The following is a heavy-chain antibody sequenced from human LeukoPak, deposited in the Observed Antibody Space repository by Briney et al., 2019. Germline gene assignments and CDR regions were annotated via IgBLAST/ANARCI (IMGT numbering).Heavy chain of an antibody. J-gene: IGHJ4*02. CDR2: ISGSGGST. Sequence: PGGSLRLSCAASGITFSSYGMSWVRQAPGKGLEWVSAISGSGGSTYYADSVKGRFTISRDNSKNTLYLQMNSLRAEDTAVYYCAKAYGDYPPGTVDYWGQGTLVTVSS. CDR1: GITFSSYG. CDR3: AKAYGDYPPGTVDY. D-gene: IGHD4-17*01. V-gene: IGHV3-23*01.